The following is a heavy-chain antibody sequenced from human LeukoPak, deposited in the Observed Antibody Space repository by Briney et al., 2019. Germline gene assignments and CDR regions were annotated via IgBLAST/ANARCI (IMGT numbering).Heavy chain of an antibody. J-gene: IGHJ4*02. CDR2: ISGSGGST. D-gene: IGHD6-13*01. CDR3: ARDSSSWYARGFYYFDY. CDR1: GFTFSSYA. V-gene: IGHV3-23*01. Sequence: PGGSLRLSCAASGFTFSSYAMSWVRQAPGKGLEWVSAISGSGGSTYYADSVKGRFTISRDNSKNTLYLQMNSLRAEDTAVYYCARDSSSWYARGFYYFDYWGQGTLVTVPS.